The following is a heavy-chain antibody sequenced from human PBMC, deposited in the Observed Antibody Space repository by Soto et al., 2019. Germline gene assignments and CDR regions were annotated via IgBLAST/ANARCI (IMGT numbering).Heavy chain of an antibody. CDR3: ARRERAAGTDWWFDP. V-gene: IGHV4-39*01. D-gene: IGHD6-13*01. CDR2: IYYSGST. CDR1: GGSISSSSFH. Sequence: QLLESGPGLVKPSETLSLTCTVSGGSISSSSFHWGWIRQPPGKGLEWIGSIYYSGSTYYSPSLKSRVTISVDTPKNQCSRKLSSVTAADTDVYYRARRERAAGTDWWFDPWGQGTLVTVSS. J-gene: IGHJ5*02.